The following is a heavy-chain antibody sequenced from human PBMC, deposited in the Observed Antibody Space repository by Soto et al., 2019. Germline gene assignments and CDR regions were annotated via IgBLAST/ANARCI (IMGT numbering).Heavy chain of an antibody. CDR1: GFTFSNYY. CDR3: GKDRRLGNGYSLGFDS. J-gene: IGHJ4*02. D-gene: IGHD5-18*01. Sequence: QVQLVESGGGVVQPGRSLRLSCAASGFTFSNYYMHWVRQAPGKGLEWVAVVSFDGSRKYYADSVKDRFTISRDNSKITLYVQMSSLRVDDTAIYYCGKDRRLGNGYSLGFDSWGQGTLVTVSS. V-gene: IGHV3-30*18. CDR2: VSFDGSRK.